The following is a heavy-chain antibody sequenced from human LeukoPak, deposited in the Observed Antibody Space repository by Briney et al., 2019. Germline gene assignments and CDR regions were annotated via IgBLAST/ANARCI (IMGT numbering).Heavy chain of an antibody. CDR3: ARGPYYYGSGSYRPFDY. V-gene: IGHV4-34*01. J-gene: IGHJ4*02. D-gene: IGHD3-10*01. CDR1: GGSFSGYY. CDR2: INHSGST. Sequence: SETLSLTCAVYGGSFSGYYWSWIRQPPGKGLEWIGEINHSGSTNYNPSLKSRVTISVDTSKNQFSLKLSSVTAADTAVFYCARGPYYYGSGSYRPFDYWGQGTLVTVSS.